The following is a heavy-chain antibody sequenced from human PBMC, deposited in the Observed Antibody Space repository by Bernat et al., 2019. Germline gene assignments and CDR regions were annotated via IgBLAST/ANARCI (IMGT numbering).Heavy chain of an antibody. CDR3: AKDLYYDSSGYHAFDI. J-gene: IGHJ3*02. D-gene: IGHD3-22*01. Sequence: EVQLVESGGGVVQPGGSLRLSCAASGFTFNDYAMHWVRQAPGKGLGWVSLISGDGGSTYYADSVKGRFTISRDNSKNSLYLHMNSLRTEDTALYYCAKDLYYDSSGYHAFDIWGQGTMVTVSS. V-gene: IGHV3-43*02. CDR2: ISGDGGST. CDR1: GFTFNDYA.